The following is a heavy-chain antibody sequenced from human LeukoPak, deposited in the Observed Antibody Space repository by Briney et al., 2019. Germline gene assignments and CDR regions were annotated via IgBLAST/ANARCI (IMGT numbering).Heavy chain of an antibody. CDR2: IRYDGSNK. J-gene: IGHJ6*03. V-gene: IGHV3-30*02. Sequence: GGSLRLSCAASGLTFSSYGMHWVRQAPGKGLEWVAFIRYDGSNKYYADSVKGRFTISRDNSKNTLYLQMNSLRAEDTAVYYCAKGGDYGDYAYMDVWGKGTTVTVSS. CDR3: AKGGDYGDYAYMDV. CDR1: GLTFSSYG. D-gene: IGHD4-17*01.